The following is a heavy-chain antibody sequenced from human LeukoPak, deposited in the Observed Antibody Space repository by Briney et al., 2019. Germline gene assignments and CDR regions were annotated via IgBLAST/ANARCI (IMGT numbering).Heavy chain of an antibody. CDR3: ARDNPPFDY. Sequence: VASVKVSCKASGYTFTSYGISWVRQAPGQGLEWMGWISAYNGNTNYAQKLQGRVTMTRDMSTSTVYMELSSLRSEDTAVYYCARDNPPFDYWGQGTLVTVSS. CDR2: ISAYNGNT. D-gene: IGHD1-14*01. J-gene: IGHJ4*02. V-gene: IGHV1-18*01. CDR1: GYTFTSYG.